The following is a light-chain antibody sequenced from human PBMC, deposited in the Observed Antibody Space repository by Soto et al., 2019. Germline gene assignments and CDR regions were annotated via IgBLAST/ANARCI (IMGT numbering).Light chain of an antibody. CDR1: QSINNRY. Sequence: EIVLTQSPGTLSLSPGERATLSCRASQSINNRYLTWYQQKPGQAPRLLIYAASSMATGITERFSGSGSGTDFTLTISRLEPEDIGVYYCQQFGSSPGFTFGPGTKVDIK. V-gene: IGKV3-20*01. CDR2: AAS. J-gene: IGKJ3*01. CDR3: QQFGSSPGFT.